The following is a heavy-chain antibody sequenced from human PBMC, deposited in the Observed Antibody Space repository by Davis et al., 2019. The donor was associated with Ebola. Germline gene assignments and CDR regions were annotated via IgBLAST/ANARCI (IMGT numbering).Heavy chain of an antibody. CDR3: AKQRGMTYQPYHMDV. J-gene: IGHJ6*03. Sequence: PGGSLRLSCAASGFTFSTYWMHWVRQVPGKGLVWVSRISGSTGSTQYADSVKGRFTISRDNSKNTVFLQLKSLRVEDTAVYFCAKQRGMTYQPYHMDVWGKGTTVTVSS. CDR1: GFTFSTYW. D-gene: IGHD2-2*01. CDR2: ISGSTGST. V-gene: IGHV3-23*01.